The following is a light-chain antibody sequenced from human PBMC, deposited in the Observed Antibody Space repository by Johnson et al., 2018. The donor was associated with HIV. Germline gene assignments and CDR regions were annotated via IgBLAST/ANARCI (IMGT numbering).Light chain of an antibody. CDR3: GTWDSSLSAGGYV. V-gene: IGLV1-51*02. CDR2: ENT. J-gene: IGLJ1*01. Sequence: QSVLTQPPSVSAAPGQKVTISCSGSSSNIGNNYVSWYQHLPGTAPKLLIYENTKRPSGIPDRFSGSKSGTSATLDITGLQTGDEADYYCGTWDSSLSAGGYVFGTGTKVTVL. CDR1: SSNIGNNY.